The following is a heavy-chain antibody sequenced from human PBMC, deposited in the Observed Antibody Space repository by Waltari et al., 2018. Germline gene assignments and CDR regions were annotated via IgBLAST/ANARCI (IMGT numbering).Heavy chain of an antibody. V-gene: IGHV4-59*01. CDR3: ARGTNYYDSSGYFAHFDY. CDR2: IYYSGST. Sequence: QVQLQESGPGLVKPSETLTLTCTVSGGSISSYYWSWIRPPPGKGLEWIGYIYYSGSTNYNPSLKSRVTISVDTSKNQFSLKLSSVTAADTAVYYCARGTNYYDSSGYFAHFDYWGQGTLVTVSS. J-gene: IGHJ4*02. D-gene: IGHD3-22*01. CDR1: GGSISSYY.